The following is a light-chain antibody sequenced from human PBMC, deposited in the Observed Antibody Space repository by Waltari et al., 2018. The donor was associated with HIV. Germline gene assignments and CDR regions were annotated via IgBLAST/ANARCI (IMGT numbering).Light chain of an antibody. CDR1: QSISSY. J-gene: IGKJ4*02. CDR3: QQINTNART. CDR2: AAS. V-gene: IGKV1-9*01. Sequence: DIPLTPSPYSLSAPVEDRVTTTCRASQSISSYLTWYQHKPGKAPKLLIYAASTLQSGVPSRFSGSGSGTDFTLTISSLQPEDFATYYCQQINTNARTFGRGTRVEIK.